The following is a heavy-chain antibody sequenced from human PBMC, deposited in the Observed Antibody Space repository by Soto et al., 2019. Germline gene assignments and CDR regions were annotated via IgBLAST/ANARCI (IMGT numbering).Heavy chain of an antibody. CDR2: IVVGSGNT. CDR3: AAGDIRRELLQGYFDY. CDR1: GFTFTSSA. V-gene: IGHV1-58*01. Sequence: ASVKVSCKASGFTFTSSAVQWVRQARGQRLEWIGWIVVGSGNTNYAQKFQERVTITRDMSTSTAYMELSSLRSEDTAVYYCAAGDIRRELLQGYFDYWGQGTLVTVSS. D-gene: IGHD1-26*01. J-gene: IGHJ4*02.